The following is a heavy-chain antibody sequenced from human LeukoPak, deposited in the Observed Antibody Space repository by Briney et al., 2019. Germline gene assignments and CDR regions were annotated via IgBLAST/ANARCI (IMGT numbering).Heavy chain of an antibody. Sequence: SEILSLTCTVYGGSFSVYDWSWIRQPPGKGLEWIGEIDHSGSTNYSPSLKSRVTISVDTSKNQFSLNLNSVTVADTAFYYCTREGYGSSGYYLDYWGQGTLVTVSS. D-gene: IGHD3-22*01. CDR2: IDHSGST. V-gene: IGHV4-34*01. CDR3: TREGYGSSGYYLDY. J-gene: IGHJ4*02. CDR1: GGSFSVYD.